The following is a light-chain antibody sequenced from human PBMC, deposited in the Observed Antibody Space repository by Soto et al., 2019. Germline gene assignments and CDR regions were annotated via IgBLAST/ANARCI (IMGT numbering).Light chain of an antibody. J-gene: IGLJ3*02. CDR1: SSDVGAYHS. Sequence: QSALTQPASVSGSPGQSFTIPCTGSSSDVGAYHSVSWYQQHPGKAPKLIIFDVSNRPSGVSNRFSGSKSGNTASLTISGLQAEDEADYYCSSFTDTGTXMFXGGTQLPVL. CDR2: DVS. V-gene: IGLV2-14*03. CDR3: SSFTDTGTXM.